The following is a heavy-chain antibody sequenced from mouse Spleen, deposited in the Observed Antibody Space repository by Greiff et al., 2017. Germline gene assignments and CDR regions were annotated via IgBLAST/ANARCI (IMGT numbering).Heavy chain of an antibody. V-gene: IGHV1-61*01. D-gene: IGHD2-10*02. CDR2: IYPSDSET. CDR1: GYTFTSYW. J-gene: IGHJ4*01. CDR3: ARRRRYGNYEGLYAMDY. Sequence: QVQLQQPGAELVRPGSSVKLSCKASGYTFTSYWMDWVKQRPGQGLEWIGSIYPSDSETHYNQKFKDKATLTVDKSSSTAYMQLSSLTSEDSAVYYCARRRRYGNYEGLYAMDYWGQGTSVTVSS.